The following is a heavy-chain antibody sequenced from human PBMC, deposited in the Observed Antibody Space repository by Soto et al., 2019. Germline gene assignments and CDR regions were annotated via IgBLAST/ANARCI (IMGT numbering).Heavy chain of an antibody. CDR1: GGTFNTFA. CDR3: ARFSPPMGYYAY. CDR2: IIPMFGTA. D-gene: IGHD3-22*01. V-gene: IGHV1-69*01. Sequence: QVQLVQSGAEVKKPGSSVKVSCLASGGTFNTFAISWVRQAPGQGLENMGGIIPMFGTAHYAQKFQGKVKITADESTRTVYMQLSSLRSEDTAVYYCARFSPPMGYYAYWGQGTLVTVSS. J-gene: IGHJ4*02.